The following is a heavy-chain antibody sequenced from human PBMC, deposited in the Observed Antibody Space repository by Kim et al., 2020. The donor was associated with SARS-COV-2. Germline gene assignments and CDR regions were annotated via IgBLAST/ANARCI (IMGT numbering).Heavy chain of an antibody. Sequence: GGSLRLSCSASGFTFSSYAMHWVRQAPGKGLEYVSAISSNGGSTYYADSVKGRFTISRDNSKNTLYLQMSSLRAEDTAVYYCVSSSGYKYYYYYGMDVWGLGTTVTVSS. J-gene: IGHJ6*02. CDR3: VSSSGYKYYYYYGMDV. CDR1: GFTFSSYA. D-gene: IGHD1-20*01. CDR2: ISSNGGST. V-gene: IGHV3-64D*09.